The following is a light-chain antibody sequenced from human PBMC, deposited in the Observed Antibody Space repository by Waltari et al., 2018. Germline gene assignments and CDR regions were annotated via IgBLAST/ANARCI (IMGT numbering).Light chain of an antibody. V-gene: IGKV6-21*02. CDR2: YAS. CDR1: QRIGRR. J-gene: IGKJ1*01. Sequence: EIVLTQSPDFQSVTPKEKVTITCRASQRIGRRLHWYQQRPDQSPKLLSKYASQSISGVPARFSGSGSVTDFTLTINSLGAEDAATYYCHQSSSSPTFGQVTKVEIK. CDR3: HQSSSSPT.